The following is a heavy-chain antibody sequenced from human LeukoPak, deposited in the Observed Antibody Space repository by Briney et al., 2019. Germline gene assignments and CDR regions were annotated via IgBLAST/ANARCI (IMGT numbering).Heavy chain of an antibody. CDR3: ARGVRYSYSFLYYMDV. CDR2: IYYSGST. V-gene: IGHV4-39*07. D-gene: IGHD5-18*01. J-gene: IGHJ6*03. Sequence: PSETLSLTCTVSGGPISSSSYYWGWIRQPPGKGLEWIGSIYYSGSTYYNPSLNSRVTISVDTSKNQFSLKLSSVTAADTAVYYCARGVRYSYSFLYYMDVWGKGTTVTVSS. CDR1: GGPISSSSYY.